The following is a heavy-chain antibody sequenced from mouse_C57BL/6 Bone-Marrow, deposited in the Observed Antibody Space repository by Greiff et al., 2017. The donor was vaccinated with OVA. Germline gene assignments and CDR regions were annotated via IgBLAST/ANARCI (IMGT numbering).Heavy chain of an antibody. V-gene: IGHV1-50*01. Sequence: QVQLQQPGAELVKPGASVKLSCKASGYTFTSYWMQWVKQRPGQGLEWIGEIDPSDSYTNYNQKFKGKATLTVDTSSSTAYMQLSSLTSEDSAVDYCARDYGRLFDYWGQGTTLTVSA. D-gene: IGHD1-1*01. CDR2: IDPSDSYT. J-gene: IGHJ2*01. CDR1: GYTFTSYW. CDR3: ARDYGRLFDY.